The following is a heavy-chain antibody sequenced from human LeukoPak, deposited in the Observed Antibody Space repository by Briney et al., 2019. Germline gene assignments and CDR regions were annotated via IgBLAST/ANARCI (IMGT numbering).Heavy chain of an antibody. D-gene: IGHD3-10*01. Sequence: PSETLSLTCAVYGGSFSGCYWSWIRQPPGKGLEWIGEINHSGSTNYNPSLKSRVTISVDTSKNQFSLKLSSVTAADTAVYYCARDGEVRGVIYDYWGQGTLVTVSS. J-gene: IGHJ4*02. V-gene: IGHV4-34*01. CDR3: ARDGEVRGVIYDY. CDR1: GGSFSGCY. CDR2: INHSGST.